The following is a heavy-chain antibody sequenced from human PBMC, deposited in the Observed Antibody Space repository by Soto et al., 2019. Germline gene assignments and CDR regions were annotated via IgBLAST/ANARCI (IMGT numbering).Heavy chain of an antibody. J-gene: IGHJ6*02. Sequence: GSLRLSCAASGFTFSSYGMHWVRQAPGKGLEWVAVISYDGSNKYYADSVKGRFTISRDNSKNTLYLQMNSLRAEDTAVYYCAKDVVVGATTGLGDYYYYYGMDVWGQGTTVTGSS. D-gene: IGHD1-26*01. V-gene: IGHV3-30*18. CDR1: GFTFSSYG. CDR2: ISYDGSNK. CDR3: AKDVVVGATTGLGDYYYYYGMDV.